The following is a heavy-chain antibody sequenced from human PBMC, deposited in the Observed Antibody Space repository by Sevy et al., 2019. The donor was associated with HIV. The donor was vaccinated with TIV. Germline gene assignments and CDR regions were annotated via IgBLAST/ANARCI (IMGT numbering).Heavy chain of an antibody. V-gene: IGHV3-7*03. J-gene: IGHJ6*02. CDR3: ARDCSSTRCLWGMDV. Sequence: GGSLGLSCAASGFTFSRYWMSWVRQAPGKGLEWVANIKVDGSEKYYVDSVKGRFTISRDNAKNSLYLQMNSLRAEDTAVYYCARDCSSTRCLWGMDVWGQGTTVTVSS. CDR2: IKVDGSEK. CDR1: GFTFSRYW. D-gene: IGHD2-2*01.